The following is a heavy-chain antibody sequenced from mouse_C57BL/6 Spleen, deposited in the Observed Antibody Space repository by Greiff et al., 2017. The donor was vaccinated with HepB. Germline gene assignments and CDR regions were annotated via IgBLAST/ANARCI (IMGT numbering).Heavy chain of an antibody. V-gene: IGHV1-4*01. CDR2: INPSSGYT. J-gene: IGHJ2*01. D-gene: IGHD2-5*01. Sequence: VQLQESGAELARPGASVKMSCKASGYTFTSYTMHWVKQRPGQGLEWIGYINPSSGYTKYNQKFKDKATLTADKSSSTAYMQLLSLTSEDSAVYYCARSWYIVTSYYFDYWGQGTTLTVSS. CDR1: GYTFTSYT. CDR3: ARSWYIVTSYYFDY.